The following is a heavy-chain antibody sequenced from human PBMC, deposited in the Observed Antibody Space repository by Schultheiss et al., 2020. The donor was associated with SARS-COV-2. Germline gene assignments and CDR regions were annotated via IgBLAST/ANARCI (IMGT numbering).Heavy chain of an antibody. CDR2: ISSNGGST. CDR3: ARDGGGNLYYYYYGMDV. Sequence: GGSLRLSCAASGFTFSSYAMHWVRQAPGKGLEYVSAISSNGGSTYYADSVKGRFTISRDNSKNTLYLQMNSLRAEDTAVYYCARDGGGNLYYYYYGMDVWGQGTTVTVSS. J-gene: IGHJ6*02. CDR1: GFTFSSYA. D-gene: IGHD4-23*01. V-gene: IGHV3-64*04.